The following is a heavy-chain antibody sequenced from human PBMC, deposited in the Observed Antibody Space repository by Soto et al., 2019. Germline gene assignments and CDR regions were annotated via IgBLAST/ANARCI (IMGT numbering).Heavy chain of an antibody. V-gene: IGHV3-30-3*01. CDR1: EFMSSISA. D-gene: IGHD2-2*01. CDR3: TREVVRPYFDY. J-gene: IGHJ4*01. Sequence: PGGSLRLSCAGSEFMSSISAMHWVRQAPGKGPEWVAVTSYDGTTKYYADSVKGRFTISRDNSKNTLSLQMNSLSAEDTAVYYSTREVVRPYFDYWGQGILVTVSS. CDR2: TSYDGTTK.